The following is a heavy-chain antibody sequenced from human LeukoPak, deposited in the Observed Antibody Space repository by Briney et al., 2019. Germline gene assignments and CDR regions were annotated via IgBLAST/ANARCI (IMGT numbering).Heavy chain of an antibody. CDR1: GLSFSSYN. D-gene: IGHD6-13*01. J-gene: IGHJ5*02. CDR3: AAASAFSSSWRS. Sequence: PGGSLRLSCTASGLSFSSYNMNWVRQAPGKGPEWVAYITANNTTKYYADSVKGRFTISRDNAKKSLFLQMNSLRAEDTALYYCAAASAFSSSWRSWGQGTVVTVSS. V-gene: IGHV3-48*01. CDR2: ITANNTTK.